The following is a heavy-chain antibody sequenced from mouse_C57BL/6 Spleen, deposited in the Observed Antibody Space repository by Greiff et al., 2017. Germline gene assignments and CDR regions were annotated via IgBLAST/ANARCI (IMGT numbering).Heavy chain of an antibody. V-gene: IGHV1-80*01. CDR1: GYAFSSYW. D-gene: IGHD2-2*01. CDR3: ARGGGYDDLFDY. CDR2: IYPGEGDT. J-gene: IGHJ2*01. Sequence: VQLQQSGAELVKPGASVKISCKASGYAFSSYWMNWVKQRPGKGLEWIGQIYPGEGDTNYNGKFKGKATLTADKSSSTAYMQRSSLTSEDAAVYFCARGGGYDDLFDYWGQGTTLTVSS.